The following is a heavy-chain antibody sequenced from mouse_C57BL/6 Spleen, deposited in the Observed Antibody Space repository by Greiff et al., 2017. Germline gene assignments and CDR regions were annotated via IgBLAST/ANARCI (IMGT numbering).Heavy chain of an antibody. CDR3: ERGGYGYDFWYFDV. J-gene: IGHJ1*03. D-gene: IGHD2-2*01. V-gene: IGHV5-12*01. Sequence: EVQGVESGGGLVQPGGSLKLSCAASGFTFSDYHMYWVRQTPEQRLEWVAYISNGGGSTYYPDTVKGRFTISRDNAKNTLYLQMSRLKSEDTAMYYCERGGYGYDFWYFDVWGTGTTVTVSS. CDR1: GFTFSDYH. CDR2: ISNGGGST.